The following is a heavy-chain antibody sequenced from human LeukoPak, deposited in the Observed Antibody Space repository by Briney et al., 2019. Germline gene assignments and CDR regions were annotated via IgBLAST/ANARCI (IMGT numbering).Heavy chain of an antibody. CDR3: ARYGGNSAYYYYAMDV. CDR2: IIPIFGIA. CDR1: GGTFSSYA. J-gene: IGHJ6*02. Sequence: ASVKVSCKASGGTFSSYAISWVRRAPGQGLEWMGRIIPIFGIANYAQKFQGRVTITADKSTSTAHMELSSLRSEDTAVYYCARYGGNSAYYYYAMDVWGQGTTVTVSS. V-gene: IGHV1-69*04. D-gene: IGHD4-23*01.